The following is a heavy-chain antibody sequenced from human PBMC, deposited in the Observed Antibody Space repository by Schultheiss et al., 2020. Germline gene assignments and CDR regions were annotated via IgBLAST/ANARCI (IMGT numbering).Heavy chain of an antibody. V-gene: IGHV3-11*01. J-gene: IGHJ4*02. Sequence: GGSLRLSCAASGFTFSDYYMSWIRQAPGKGLEWVSYISSSGSTIYYADSVKGRFTISRDNAKNSLYLQMNSLRAEDTALYYCAKDGYYDSSGYYYFDYWGQGTLVTVSS. CDR3: AKDGYYDSSGYYYFDY. D-gene: IGHD3-22*01. CDR1: GFTFSDYY. CDR2: ISSSGSTI.